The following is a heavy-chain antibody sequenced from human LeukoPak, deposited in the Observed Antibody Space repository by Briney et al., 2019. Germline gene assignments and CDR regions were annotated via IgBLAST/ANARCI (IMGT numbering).Heavy chain of an antibody. Sequence: GRSLRLSCAASGFTFSDYYMSWISHAPRKGREWDSYIISSSSYTNYADSVKGRFTISRDNAKNSLYLQMNSLRAEDTAVYYCARYCSGGSSYVNWFDPWGQGTLVTVSS. D-gene: IGHD2-15*01. V-gene: IGHV3-11*06. CDR3: ARYCSGGSSYVNWFDP. J-gene: IGHJ5*02. CDR1: GFTFSDYY. CDR2: IISSSSYT.